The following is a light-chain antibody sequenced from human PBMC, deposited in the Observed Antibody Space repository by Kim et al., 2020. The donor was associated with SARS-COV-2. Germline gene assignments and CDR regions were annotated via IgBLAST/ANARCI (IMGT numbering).Light chain of an antibody. CDR2: GAS. V-gene: IGKV3-20*01. Sequence: PRERATLSCRASQSVSSNYFAWYQQKPGQAPRLLVYGASTRPAGIPDRFTGSGSGTDFTLTINRLEPEDFAVYYCQQYGSSPYTFGQGTKLEI. CDR3: QQYGSSPYT. CDR1: QSVSSNY. J-gene: IGKJ2*01.